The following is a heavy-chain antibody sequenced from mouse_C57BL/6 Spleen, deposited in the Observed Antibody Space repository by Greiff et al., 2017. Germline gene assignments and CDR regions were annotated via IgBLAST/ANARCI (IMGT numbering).Heavy chain of an antibody. CDR3: TTCTTVVATPFAY. Sequence: EVQLQESGAELVRPGASVKLSCTASGFNIKDDYMHWVKQRPEQGLEWIGWIDPENGDTEYASKFQGKATITADTSSNTAYLQLSSLTSEDTAVYYCTTCTTVVATPFAYWGQGTLVTVSA. CDR2: IDPENGDT. D-gene: IGHD1-1*01. CDR1: GFNIKDDY. V-gene: IGHV14-4*01. J-gene: IGHJ3*01.